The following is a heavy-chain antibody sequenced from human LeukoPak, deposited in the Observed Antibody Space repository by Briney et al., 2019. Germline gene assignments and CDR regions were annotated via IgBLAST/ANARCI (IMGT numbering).Heavy chain of an antibody. Sequence: SETLSLTCTVSGGSISSYYWSWIRQPAGKGLEWIGRIYTSGSTNYNPSLKSRVTISMDTSTNQVFLKLRSVTAADTAVYYCARAGLMVTHYFDYWGQGTLVTVSS. CDR3: ARAGLMVTHYFDY. J-gene: IGHJ4*02. CDR1: GGSISSYY. CDR2: IYTSGST. D-gene: IGHD2-8*01. V-gene: IGHV4-4*07.